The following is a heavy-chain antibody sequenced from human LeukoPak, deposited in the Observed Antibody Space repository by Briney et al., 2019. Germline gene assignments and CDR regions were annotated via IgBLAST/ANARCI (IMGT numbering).Heavy chain of an antibody. CDR2: ISYDGSDK. J-gene: IGHJ4*02. Sequence: GGSLRLSCAASGFTFSNYAMHWVRQAPGKGLEWVAAISYDGSDKYYADSVKGRFTISRDNSKNTLYLQMNSLRAEDTAVYYCANLGVRYFDWLGGTRLYWGQGTLVTVSS. CDR1: GFTFSNYA. D-gene: IGHD3-9*01. V-gene: IGHV3-30*04. CDR3: ANLGVRYFDWLGGTRLY.